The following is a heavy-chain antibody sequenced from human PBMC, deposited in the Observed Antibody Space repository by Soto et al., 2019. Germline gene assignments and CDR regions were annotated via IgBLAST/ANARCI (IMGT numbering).Heavy chain of an antibody. CDR2: ISWNSGSI. V-gene: IGHV3-9*01. J-gene: IGHJ6*02. D-gene: IGHD1-26*01. CDR1: GFTFDDYA. Sequence: GGSLRLSCAASGFTFDDYAMHWVRQAPGKGLEWVSGISWNSGSIGYADSVKGRFTISRDNAKNSLYLQMNSLIAEDTALYCCAKQGGSYYNYYYYRMDVWGQGTTVTVSS. CDR3: AKQGGSYYNYYYYRMDV.